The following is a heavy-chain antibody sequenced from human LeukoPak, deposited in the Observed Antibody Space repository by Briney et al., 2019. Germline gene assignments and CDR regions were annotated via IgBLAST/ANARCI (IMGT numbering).Heavy chain of an antibody. CDR2: INHSGST. D-gene: IGHD4/OR15-4a*01. CDR1: GGSFSGYY. Sequence: KPSETLSLTCAVYGGSFSGYYWRWIRQPPGKGLEWIGEINHSGSTNYNPSLKSRVTISVDTSKNQFSLKLSSVTAADTAVYYCARGGGLTYNWFDPWGQGTLVTVSS. J-gene: IGHJ5*02. CDR3: ARGGGLTYNWFDP. V-gene: IGHV4-34*01.